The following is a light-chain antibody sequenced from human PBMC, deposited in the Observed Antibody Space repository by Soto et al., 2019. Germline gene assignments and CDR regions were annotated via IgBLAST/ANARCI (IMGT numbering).Light chain of an antibody. Sequence: EIVLTHSPDTLSLSPGERATLSCRASLTVTNNYLAWYQQKAGQAPRLVIYDASTRATGIPDRFGASGSGTDFTLTISRLEPEDFAVYFCQQYASAPLTFGQGTKVEVK. CDR2: DAS. J-gene: IGKJ1*01. V-gene: IGKV3-20*01. CDR3: QQYASAPLT. CDR1: LTVTNNY.